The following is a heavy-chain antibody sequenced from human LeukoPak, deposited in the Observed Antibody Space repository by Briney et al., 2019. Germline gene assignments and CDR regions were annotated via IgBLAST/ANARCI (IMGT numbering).Heavy chain of an antibody. Sequence: SETLSLTCAVYGGSFSGYYWSWIRQPPGKGLEWIGEINHSGSTNYNPSLKSRVTISVDTSKNQFSLKLSPVTAADTAVYYCSLGYYFDYWGQGTLVTVSS. D-gene: IGHD3-16*01. CDR3: SLGYYFDY. CDR1: GGSFSGYY. CDR2: INHSGST. J-gene: IGHJ4*02. V-gene: IGHV4-34*01.